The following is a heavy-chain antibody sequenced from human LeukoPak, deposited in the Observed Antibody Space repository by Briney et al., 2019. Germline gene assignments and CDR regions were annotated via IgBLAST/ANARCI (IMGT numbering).Heavy chain of an antibody. Sequence: SETLSLTCAVYGGSFSGYYWSWIRQPPGKGLEWIGEINHSGSTNYNPSLKSRVTISVDTSKNQFSLKLSSVTAADTAVYYCAREGSSWTLDYWGQGTLVTVSS. V-gene: IGHV4-34*01. D-gene: IGHD6-13*01. J-gene: IGHJ4*02. CDR1: GGSFSGYY. CDR2: INHSGST. CDR3: AREGSSWTLDY.